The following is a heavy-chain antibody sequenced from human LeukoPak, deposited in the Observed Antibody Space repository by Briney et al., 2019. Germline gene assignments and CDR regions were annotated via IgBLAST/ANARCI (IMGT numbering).Heavy chain of an antibody. CDR1: GFTFSSYE. Sequence: GGSLSLSCAASGFTFSSYEMNWVRQAPGKGLEWVSYISSSGSTIYYADSVKGRFTISKDNAKNSLYLQMNSLRAEDTAVYYCAELGITMIGGVWGKGTTVTISS. J-gene: IGHJ6*04. CDR3: AELGITMIGGV. D-gene: IGHD3-10*02. V-gene: IGHV3-48*03. CDR2: ISSSGSTI.